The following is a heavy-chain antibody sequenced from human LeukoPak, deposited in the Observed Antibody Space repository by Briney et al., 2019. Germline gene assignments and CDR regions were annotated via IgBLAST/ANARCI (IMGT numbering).Heavy chain of an antibody. CDR2: INHSGST. CDR3: ARDGMYYYGLGRRGWFDP. V-gene: IGHV4-34*01. Sequence: SETLSLTCTVSGGSISSYYWSWIRQPPGKGLEWIGEINHSGSTNYNPSLKSRVTISVDTSKNQFSLKLSSVTAADTAVYYCARDGMYYYGLGRRGWFDPWGQGTLVTVSS. D-gene: IGHD3-10*01. J-gene: IGHJ5*02. CDR1: GGSISSYY.